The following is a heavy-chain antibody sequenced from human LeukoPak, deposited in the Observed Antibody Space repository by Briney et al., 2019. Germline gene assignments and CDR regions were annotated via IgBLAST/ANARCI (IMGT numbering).Heavy chain of an antibody. Sequence: GGSLRLSCAASGFPFSNALMSWVRQAPGKGLEWVSSISSSSSYIYYADSVKGRFTISRDNSKNTLYLQMNSLRAEDTAVYYCANSPAMVRVFDYWGQGTLVTVSS. CDR3: ANSPAMVRVFDY. CDR2: ISSSSSYI. V-gene: IGHV3-21*04. D-gene: IGHD3-10*01. CDR1: GFPFSNAL. J-gene: IGHJ4*02.